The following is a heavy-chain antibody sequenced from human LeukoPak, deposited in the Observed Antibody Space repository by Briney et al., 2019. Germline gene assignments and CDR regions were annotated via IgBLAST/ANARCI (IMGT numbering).Heavy chain of an antibody. V-gene: IGHV1-18*04. CDR3: AREGGSYELNY. CDR1: GYTFTGYY. D-gene: IGHD1-26*01. CDR2: ISAYNGNT. J-gene: IGHJ4*02. Sequence: ASVKVSCKASGYTFTGYYMHWVRQAPGQGLEWMGWISAYNGNTNYAQKLQGRVTMTTDTSTSTAYMELRSLRSDDTAVYYCAREGGSYELNYWGQGTLVTVSS.